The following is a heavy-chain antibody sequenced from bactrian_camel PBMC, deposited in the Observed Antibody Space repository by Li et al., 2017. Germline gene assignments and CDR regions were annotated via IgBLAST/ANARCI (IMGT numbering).Heavy chain of an antibody. Sequence: VQLVESGGGSVQAGGSLRLSCAGTGIHLSSAFCVGWFRQVPGKEREGVAAISTDYGSTYYADSVKGRFTISQDNAKNTVYLQMNSLKPEDTAMYYCAARGPYCYTKLSVADFTYWGQGTQVTVS. CDR3: AARGPYCYTKLSVADFTY. D-gene: IGHD2*01. V-gene: IGHV3S40*01. CDR2: ISTDYGST. CDR1: GIHLSSAFC. J-gene: IGHJ6*01.